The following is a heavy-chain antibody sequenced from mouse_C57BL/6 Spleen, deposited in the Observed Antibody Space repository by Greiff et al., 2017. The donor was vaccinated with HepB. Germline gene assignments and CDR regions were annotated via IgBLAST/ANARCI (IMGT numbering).Heavy chain of an antibody. J-gene: IGHJ4*01. CDR2: ISSGSSTI. V-gene: IGHV5-17*01. CDR3: ARTAYYSNFMDY. D-gene: IGHD2-5*01. CDR1: GFTFSDYG. Sequence: EVKLMESGGGLVKPGGSLKLSCAASGFTFSDYGMHWVRQAPEKGLEWVAYISSGSSTIYYADTVKGRFTISRDNAKNTLFLQMTSLRSEDTAMYYCARTAYYSNFMDYWGQGTSVTVSS.